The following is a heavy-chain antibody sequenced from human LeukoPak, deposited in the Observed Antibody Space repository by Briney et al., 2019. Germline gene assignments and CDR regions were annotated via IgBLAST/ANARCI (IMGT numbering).Heavy chain of an antibody. V-gene: IGHV3-53*01. CDR1: GFTVSSNY. CDR3: STTVVTPHYFDY. Sequence: GGSLRLSCAASGFTVSSNYMSWVRQAPGKGLEWVSVIYSGGGTYYADSVKGRFIISRDNSQNPLFLQMKSLRAEDTAVYYCSTTVVTPHYFDYWGQGTLVTVSS. CDR2: IYSGGGT. D-gene: IGHD4-23*01. J-gene: IGHJ4*02.